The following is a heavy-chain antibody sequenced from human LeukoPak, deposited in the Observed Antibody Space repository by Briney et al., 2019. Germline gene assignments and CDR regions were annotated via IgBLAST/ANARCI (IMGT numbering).Heavy chain of an antibody. CDR2: IDPNSGGT. CDR1: GYTFTVYY. V-gene: IGHV1-2*02. CDR3: ARYSGYDEPFEY. Sequence: ASVKVSCKASGYTFTVYYMHWVRQAPGQGRERMGWIDPNSGGTSYAQKFQGRVTMTRDTSVTTAYMELSRLRSDDTAVYYCARYSGYDEPFEYWGQGTLVTVSS. D-gene: IGHD5-12*01. J-gene: IGHJ4*02.